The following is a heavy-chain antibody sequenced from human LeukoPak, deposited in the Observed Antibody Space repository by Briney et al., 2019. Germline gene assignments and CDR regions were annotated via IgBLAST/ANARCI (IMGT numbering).Heavy chain of an antibody. D-gene: IGHD3-10*01. V-gene: IGHV3-48*03. CDR2: ISSSASII. Sequence: GGSLRLSCAASGFTFSDYEMNWVRQAPGKGLEWVSYISSSASIIYYSDSVKGRFTISRDNAKNSLYLQMNSLRDEDTAVYYCARASGKVDWFDPWGQGTLVTVSS. CDR3: ARASGKVDWFDP. J-gene: IGHJ5*02. CDR1: GFTFSDYE.